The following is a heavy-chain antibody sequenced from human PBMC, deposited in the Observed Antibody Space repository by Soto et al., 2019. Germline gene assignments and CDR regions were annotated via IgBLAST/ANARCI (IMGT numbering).Heavy chain of an antibody. CDR3: ARDLGGFGELFLVV. CDR2: IYYSGST. D-gene: IGHD3-10*01. V-gene: IGHV4-31*03. CDR1: GGSISSGGYY. Sequence: SETLSLTCTVSGGSISSGGYYWSWIRQHPGKGLEWIGYIYYSGSTYYNPSLKSRVTISVDTSKNQFSLKLSSVTAADTAVYYCARDLGGFGELFLVVWGKGTTVTVSS. J-gene: IGHJ6*04.